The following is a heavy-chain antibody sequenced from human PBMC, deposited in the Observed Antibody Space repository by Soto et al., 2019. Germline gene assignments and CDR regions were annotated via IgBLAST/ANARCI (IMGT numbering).Heavy chain of an antibody. CDR1: GDSVSSNSAA. CDR2: TYYRSKWYN. J-gene: IGHJ4*02. D-gene: IGHD3-22*01. V-gene: IGHV6-1*01. CDR3: ARDTLNYYDSSGYYDY. Sequence: PSQTLSLTCAISGDSVSSNSAAWNWIRQSPSRGLEWLGRTYYRSKWYNDYAVSVKSRITINPDTSKNQFSLQLNSVTPEDTAVYYCARDTLNYYDSSGYYDYWGQGTLVTVSS.